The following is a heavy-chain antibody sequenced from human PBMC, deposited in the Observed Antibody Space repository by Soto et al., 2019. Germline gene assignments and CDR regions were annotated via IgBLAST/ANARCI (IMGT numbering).Heavy chain of an antibody. CDR1: GFTFSSYS. J-gene: IGHJ4*02. Sequence: GGSLRLSCAASGFTFSSYSMNWVRQAPGKGLEWVSYISSSSSTKHYADSVKGRFTISRDNAKNSLYLQMNSLRAEDTAVYYCARVAYYYDSSGYFYWGQGTPVTVSS. D-gene: IGHD3-22*01. V-gene: IGHV3-48*01. CDR2: ISSSSSTK. CDR3: ARVAYYYDSSGYFY.